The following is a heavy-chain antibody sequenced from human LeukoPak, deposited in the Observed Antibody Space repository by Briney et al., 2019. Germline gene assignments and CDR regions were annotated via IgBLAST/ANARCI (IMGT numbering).Heavy chain of an antibody. CDR2: ISAYNGNT. Sequence: ASVKVSCKASGYTFTSYGISWVRQAPGQGLEWMGWISAYNGNTNYAQKLQGRVTMTTDTSTSTAYMELRSLRSEDTAVYYCARDQARFLEWFLFDYWGQGTLVTVSS. CDR3: ARDQARFLEWFLFDY. CDR1: GYTFTSYG. D-gene: IGHD3-3*01. V-gene: IGHV1-18*01. J-gene: IGHJ4*02.